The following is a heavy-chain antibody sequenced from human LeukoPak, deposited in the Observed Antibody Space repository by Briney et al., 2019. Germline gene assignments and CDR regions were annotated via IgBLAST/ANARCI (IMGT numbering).Heavy chain of an antibody. CDR2: IWYDGSNK. D-gene: IGHD3-10*01. J-gene: IGHJ4*02. CDR3: ARDSGRYYYGSGSYYNGPWDY. CDR1: GFTFSSYG. Sequence: GGSLRLSCAASGFTFSSYGMHWVRQAPGKGLEWVAVIWYDGSNKYYADSVKGRFTISRDNSKNTLYLQMNSLRAEDTAVYYCARDSGRYYYGSGSYYNGPWDYWGQGTLVTVSS. V-gene: IGHV3-33*01.